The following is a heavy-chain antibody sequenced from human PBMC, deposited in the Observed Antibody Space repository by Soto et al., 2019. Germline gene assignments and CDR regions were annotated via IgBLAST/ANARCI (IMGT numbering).Heavy chain of an antibody. CDR1: GYTFTSYD. CDR2: MNPNSGNT. D-gene: IGHD2-2*01. CDR3: ARGYCSSTSCEYYYYYYGMDV. Sequence: QVQLVQSGAEVKKPGASVKVSCKASGYTFTSYDINWVRQATGQGPEWMGWMNPNSGNTGYAQKFQGRVTMTRNTSISTAYMELSSLRSEDTAVYYCARGYCSSTSCEYYYYYYGMDVWGQGTTVTVSS. V-gene: IGHV1-8*01. J-gene: IGHJ6*02.